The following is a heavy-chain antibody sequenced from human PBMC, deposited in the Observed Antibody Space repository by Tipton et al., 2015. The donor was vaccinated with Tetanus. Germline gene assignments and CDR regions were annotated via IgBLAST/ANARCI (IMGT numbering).Heavy chain of an antibody. D-gene: IGHD3-3*01. CDR3: ARDQRIRFLEPTSFFFNYGMDV. V-gene: IGHV4-31*03. CDR2: IYYSGST. CDR1: GGSISSGGYY. Sequence: TLSLTCTVSGGSISSGGYYWSWIRQHPGKGLEWIGYIYYSGSTYYNPSLKSRVTISVDKSKNQFSLKLSSVTAADTAVYYCARDQRIRFLEPTSFFFNYGMDVWGQGTTVTVSS. J-gene: IGHJ6*02.